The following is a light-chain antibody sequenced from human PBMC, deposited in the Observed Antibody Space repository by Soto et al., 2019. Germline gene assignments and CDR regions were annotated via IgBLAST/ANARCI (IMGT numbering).Light chain of an antibody. Sequence: VLTQSPGTLSLSQGERATLSCRASQSVSNNYLAWYQQKPGQAPRLVIYGASNRATGIPDRFSASGSGTDFTLTISRLEPEDFAVYYCQQYISSPLTFGQGTKVDIK. CDR1: QSVSNNY. V-gene: IGKV3-20*01. J-gene: IGKJ1*01. CDR3: QQYISSPLT. CDR2: GAS.